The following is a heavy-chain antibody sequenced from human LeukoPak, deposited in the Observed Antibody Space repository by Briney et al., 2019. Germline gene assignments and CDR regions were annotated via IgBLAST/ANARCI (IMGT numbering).Heavy chain of an antibody. J-gene: IGHJ4*02. CDR2: INHSGST. CDR1: GGSFSCYY. D-gene: IGHD3-3*01. CDR3: ARFDNHDFWSGYWPRYFDY. V-gene: IGHV4-34*01. Sequence: SETLSLTCAVYGGSFSCYYWSWIRQPPGKGLEWIGEINHSGSTNYNPSLKSRVTISVDTSKNQFSLKLSSVTAADTAVYYCARFDNHDFWSGYWPRYFDYWGQGTLVTVSS.